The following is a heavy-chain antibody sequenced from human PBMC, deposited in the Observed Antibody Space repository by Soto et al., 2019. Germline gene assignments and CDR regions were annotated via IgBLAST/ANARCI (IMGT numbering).Heavy chain of an antibody. Sequence: ASVKVSCKASGYTFTNYAIHWVRQAPGQRLEWMGWINAGNGNTKYSQKFQGRVTITRDTSASTAYMELSSLRSEDTAVYYCALVNIVATHYYFDYWGQGTLVTVSS. CDR1: GYTFTNYA. D-gene: IGHD5-12*01. V-gene: IGHV1-3*01. CDR2: INAGNGNT. J-gene: IGHJ4*02. CDR3: ALVNIVATHYYFDY.